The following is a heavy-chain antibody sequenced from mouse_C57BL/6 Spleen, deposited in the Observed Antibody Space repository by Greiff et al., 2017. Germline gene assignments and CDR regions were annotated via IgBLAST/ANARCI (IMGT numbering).Heavy chain of an antibody. Sequence: EVHLVESEGGLVQPGSSMKLSCTASGFTFSDYYMAWVRQVPEKGLEWVANINYDGSSTYYLDSLKSRFIISRDNAKNILYLQMSSLKSEDTATYYCARDRSLYYGSSYWYFDVWGTGTTVTVSS. J-gene: IGHJ1*03. D-gene: IGHD1-1*01. CDR3: ARDRSLYYGSSYWYFDV. V-gene: IGHV5-16*01. CDR1: GFTFSDYY. CDR2: INYDGSST.